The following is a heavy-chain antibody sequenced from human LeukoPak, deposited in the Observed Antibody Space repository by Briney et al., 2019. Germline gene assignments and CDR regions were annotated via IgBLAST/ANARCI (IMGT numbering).Heavy chain of an antibody. V-gene: IGHV1-2*02. CDR1: GYTFTGYY. CDR3: ARAYYDFWSGYHGY. Sequence: ASVKVSCKASGYTFTGYYMHWVRQAPGQGLEWMGWINPNSGGTNYAQKFQGRVTMTRDTSISTAYMELSRLRSDDTAVYYCARAYYDFWSGYHGYWGQGTLVTVSS. CDR2: INPNSGGT. J-gene: IGHJ4*02. D-gene: IGHD3-3*01.